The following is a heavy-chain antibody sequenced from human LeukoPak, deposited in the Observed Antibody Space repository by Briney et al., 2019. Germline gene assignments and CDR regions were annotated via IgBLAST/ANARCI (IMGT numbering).Heavy chain of an antibody. CDR1: GYTFTGYY. Sequence: ASVKVSCKASGYTFTGYYMHWVRQAPGQGLEWMGWINPNSGDTLYAQKFQGRVTMTRDTSNTTAYMELSSLKSDDTAVYYCVRDAAPSLDPWGQGTLVTVSS. V-gene: IGHV1-2*02. J-gene: IGHJ5*02. CDR2: INPNSGDT. CDR3: VRDAAPSLDP.